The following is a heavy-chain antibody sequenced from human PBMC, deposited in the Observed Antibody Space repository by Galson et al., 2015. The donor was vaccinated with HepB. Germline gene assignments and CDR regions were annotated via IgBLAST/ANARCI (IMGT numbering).Heavy chain of an antibody. CDR2: MNQDGNKK. V-gene: IGHV3-7*01. J-gene: IGHJ3*01. CDR1: GFIFSSYW. CDR3: ARGWLQNSFVL. Sequence: SLRLSCAASGFIFSSYWMSWVRQAPGKGPEWVANMNQDGNKKYYLDSVKGRFTISRDTARNSLYLQMNSLRVEDTAVYYCARGWLQNSFVLWGQGTVVTVSS. D-gene: IGHD5-24*01.